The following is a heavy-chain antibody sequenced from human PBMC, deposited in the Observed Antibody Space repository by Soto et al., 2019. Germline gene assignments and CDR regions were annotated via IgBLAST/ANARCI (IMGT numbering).Heavy chain of an antibody. Sequence: GASVKVSCKASGYTFTNYAMHWVRQAPGQRLEWMGWINVANGDTKYSQNFQGRVTITRDTSANTAYMELSSLTSEDTAVYYCAKEIAVAGPSYFDFWGQGTLVTVSS. V-gene: IGHV1-3*01. CDR2: INVANGDT. J-gene: IGHJ4*02. D-gene: IGHD6-19*01. CDR1: GYTFTNYA. CDR3: AKEIAVAGPSYFDF.